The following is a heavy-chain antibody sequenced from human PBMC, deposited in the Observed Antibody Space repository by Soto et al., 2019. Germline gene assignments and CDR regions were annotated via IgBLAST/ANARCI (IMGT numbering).Heavy chain of an antibody. V-gene: IGHV4-34*01. CDR3: ARDPPTVTTGWFDP. CDR1: GGSFSGYY. J-gene: IGHJ5*02. CDR2: INHSGST. D-gene: IGHD4-17*01. Sequence: SETLSLTCAVYGGSFSGYYWSWIRQPPGKGLEWIGEINHSGSTNYNPSLKSRVTISVDTSKNQFSLKLSSVTAADTAVYYCARDPPTVTTGWFDPWAREPWSPSPQ.